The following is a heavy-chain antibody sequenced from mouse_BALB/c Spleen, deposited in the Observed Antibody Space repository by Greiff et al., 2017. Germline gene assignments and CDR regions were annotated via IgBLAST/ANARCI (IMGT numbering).Heavy chain of an antibody. CDR2: ISDGGSYT. J-gene: IGHJ4*01. CDR3: ASYDRYDGLGYAMDY. CDR1: GFTFSDYY. V-gene: IGHV5-4*02. D-gene: IGHD2-14*01. Sequence: EVKVVESGGGLVKPGGSLKLSCAASGFTFSDYYMYWVRQTPEKRLEWVATISDGGSYTYYPDSVKGRFTISRDNAKNNLYLQMSSLKSEDTAMYYCASYDRYDGLGYAMDYWGQGTSVTVSS.